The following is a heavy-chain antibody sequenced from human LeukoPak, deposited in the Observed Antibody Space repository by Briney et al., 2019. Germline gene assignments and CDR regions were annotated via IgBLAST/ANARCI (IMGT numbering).Heavy chain of an antibody. J-gene: IGHJ3*02. Sequence: SETLSLTCAVYGGSFSGYYWSWIRQPPGKGLEWIGENNHSGSTNYNPSLKSRVTISVDTSKNQFSLKLSSVTAADTAVYYCARRVPAAIRGRGYAFDIWGQGTMVTVSS. V-gene: IGHV4-34*01. D-gene: IGHD2-2*01. CDR2: NNHSGST. CDR1: GGSFSGYY. CDR3: ARRVPAAIRGRGYAFDI.